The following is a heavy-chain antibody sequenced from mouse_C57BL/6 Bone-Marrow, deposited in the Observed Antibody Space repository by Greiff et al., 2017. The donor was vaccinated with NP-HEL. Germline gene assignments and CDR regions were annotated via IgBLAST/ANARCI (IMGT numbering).Heavy chain of an antibody. V-gene: IGHV14-3*01. D-gene: IGHD1-1*01. Sequence: VQLQQSVAELVRPGSSVKLSCTASGFNINNTYMHWVKQRPEPGLEWIGRIDPANGNTKYAPKFQGQATLTADTSSNTAYIQLNNLTAEDTAIYYCARTLAKDYFDYWGQGTTLTVSS. CDR2: IDPANGNT. CDR3: ARTLAKDYFDY. CDR1: GFNINNTY. J-gene: IGHJ2*01.